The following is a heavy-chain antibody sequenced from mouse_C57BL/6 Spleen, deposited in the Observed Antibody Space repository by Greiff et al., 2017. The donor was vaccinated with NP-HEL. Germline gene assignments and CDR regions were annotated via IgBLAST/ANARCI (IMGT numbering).Heavy chain of an antibody. V-gene: IGHV1-12*01. Sequence: LQQSGAELVRPGASVKMSCKASGYTFTSYNMHWVKQTPRQGLEWIGAIYPGNGDTSYNQKFKGKATLTVDKSSSTAYMQLSSLTSEDSAVYCCARYYYGSSRYDYALDYWGQGTSVTVSS. CDR1: GYTFTSYN. D-gene: IGHD1-1*01. J-gene: IGHJ4*01. CDR2: IYPGNGDT. CDR3: ARYYYGSSRYDYALDY.